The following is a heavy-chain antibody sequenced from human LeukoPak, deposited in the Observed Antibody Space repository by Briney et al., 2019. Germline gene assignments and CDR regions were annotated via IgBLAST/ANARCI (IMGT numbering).Heavy chain of an antibody. CDR3: ARDNALVVTLDY. CDR2: ISTYSGET. CDR1: GYSFTSFG. V-gene: IGHV1-18*01. D-gene: IGHD2-21*02. J-gene: IGHJ4*02. Sequence: ASVKVSCKTSGYSFTSFGLSWVRQAPGQGLEWMGWISTYSGETNYAQKPQGRVTMTTDTSTSTAYMELRSLRSDDTATYYCARDNALVVTLDYWGQGTLVTVSS.